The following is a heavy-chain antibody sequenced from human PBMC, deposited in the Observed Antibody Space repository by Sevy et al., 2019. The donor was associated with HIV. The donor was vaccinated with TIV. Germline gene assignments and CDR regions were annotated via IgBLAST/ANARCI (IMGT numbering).Heavy chain of an antibody. CDR1: GGSVSGYF. J-gene: IGHJ4*02. Sequence: SETLSLTCTVSGGSVSGYFWSWIRRPPGRGLEWIGSLQHSGTTKYNPSLKSRLTISVDTSKNQFSLILTSATAADTAVYYCTRVDSSGHSDYWGQGTPVTVSS. CDR2: LQHSGTT. CDR3: TRVDSSGHSDY. D-gene: IGHD3-22*01. V-gene: IGHV4-59*02.